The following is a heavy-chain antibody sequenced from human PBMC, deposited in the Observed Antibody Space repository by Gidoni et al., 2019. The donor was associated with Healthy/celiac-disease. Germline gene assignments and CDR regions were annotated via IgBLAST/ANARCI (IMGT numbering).Heavy chain of an antibody. J-gene: IGHJ6*02. CDR1: GFTFSSYA. D-gene: IGHD7-27*01. CDR2: IGAAGDT. Sequence: EVQLVESGGGLVQPGGSLRLSCAASGFTFSSYALHWVRQATGKGLEWVSAIGAAGDTYYPGSVKGRVTISRENAKNSLYLQMNSLRAGDTAVDYCARGGITGDGGWYYYYGMDVWGQGTTVTVSS. V-gene: IGHV3-13*04. CDR3: ARGGITGDGGWYYYYGMDV.